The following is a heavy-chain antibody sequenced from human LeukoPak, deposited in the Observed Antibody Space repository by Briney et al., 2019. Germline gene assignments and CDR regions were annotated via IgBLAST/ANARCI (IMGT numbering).Heavy chain of an antibody. V-gene: IGHV6-1*01. CDR3: ARDPYDYGGNSVNAEYFQH. CDR1: GDSVSSNSAA. CDR2: TYYRSKWYN. J-gene: IGHJ1*01. Sequence: SQSLSLTCAISGDSVSSNSAAWYWIRQSPSRSLEWLGRTYYRSKWYNDYAVSVKSRITINPDTSKNQFSLQLNSVTPEDTAVYYCARDPYDYGGNSVNAEYFQHWGQGTLVTVSS. D-gene: IGHD4-23*01.